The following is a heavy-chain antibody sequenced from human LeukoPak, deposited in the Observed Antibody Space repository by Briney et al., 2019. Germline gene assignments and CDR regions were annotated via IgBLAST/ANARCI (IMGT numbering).Heavy chain of an antibody. CDR2: INQDGGVK. Sequence: GGSLRLSCAASRFTFSGSWMTWVRQAPGKGPEWVANINQDGGVKGYLDSVQGRFTISRDNAKNSLYLQMNSLRAEDAAIYFCARDRAYTTFDYWGQGTLVTVSS. V-gene: IGHV3-7*01. CDR3: ARDRAYTTFDY. D-gene: IGHD2-2*02. CDR1: RFTFSGSW. J-gene: IGHJ4*02.